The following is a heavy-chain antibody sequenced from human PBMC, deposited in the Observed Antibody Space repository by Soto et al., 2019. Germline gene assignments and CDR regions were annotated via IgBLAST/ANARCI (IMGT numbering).Heavy chain of an antibody. D-gene: IGHD5-18*01. CDR2: ISGSGGST. V-gene: IGHV3-23*01. Sequence: PGGSLRLSCAASGFTFSDYYMSWVRQAPGKGLEWVSAISGSGGSTYYADSVKGRFTISRDNSKNTLYLQMNSLRAEDTAVYYCAFPFSYGLGYYFDYWGQGTLVTVSS. CDR3: AFPFSYGLGYYFDY. CDR1: GFTFSDYY. J-gene: IGHJ4*02.